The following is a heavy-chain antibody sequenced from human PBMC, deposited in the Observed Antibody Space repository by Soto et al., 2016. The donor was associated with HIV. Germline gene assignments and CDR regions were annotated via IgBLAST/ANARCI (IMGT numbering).Heavy chain of an antibody. J-gene: IGHJ6*03. CDR3: ARLVVAARGDYYYYMDV. CDR1: GFTFDDYG. V-gene: IGHV3-20*04. Sequence: EVQLVESGGGVVRPGGSLRLSCAASGFTFDDYGMSWVRQAPGKGLEWVSGINWNGGSTGYADSVKGRFTISRDNAKNSLYLQMNSLRAEDTALYYCARLVVAARGDYYYYMDVWGKGTTVTVSS. CDR2: INWNGGST. D-gene: IGHD2-15*01.